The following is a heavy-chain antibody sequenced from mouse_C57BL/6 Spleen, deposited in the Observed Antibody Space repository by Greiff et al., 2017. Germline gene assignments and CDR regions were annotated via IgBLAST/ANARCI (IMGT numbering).Heavy chain of an antibody. Sequence: VQLQESGAELVMPGASVKLSCKASGYTFTSYWMHWVKQRPGQGLEWIGEIDPSDSYTNYNQKFKGKSTLTVDKSSSTAYMQLSSLTSEDSAVYYCARSGRQTLYWYFDVWGTGTTVTVSS. CDR3: ARSGRQTLYWYFDV. V-gene: IGHV1-69*01. CDR2: IDPSDSYT. CDR1: GYTFTSYW. D-gene: IGHD2-12*01. J-gene: IGHJ1*03.